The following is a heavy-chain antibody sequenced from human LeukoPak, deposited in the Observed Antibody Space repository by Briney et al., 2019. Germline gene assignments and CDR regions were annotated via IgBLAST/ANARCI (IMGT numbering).Heavy chain of an antibody. Sequence: GESLKISCKGSGYSITSYWIGWVRQMPGKGLEWMGIIYPGDSDTRYSPSFQGQVTISADKSISTAYLQWSSLKASDTAMYYCARRGYCSVTTCRGAFDIWGQGTMVTVSS. D-gene: IGHD2-2*01. CDR1: GYSITSYW. J-gene: IGHJ3*02. CDR3: ARRGYCSVTTCRGAFDI. CDR2: IYPGDSDT. V-gene: IGHV5-51*01.